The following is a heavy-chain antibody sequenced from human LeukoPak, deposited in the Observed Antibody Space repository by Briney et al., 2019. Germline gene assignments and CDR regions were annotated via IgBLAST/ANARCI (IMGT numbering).Heavy chain of an antibody. CDR1: GGSISSGGYY. J-gene: IGHJ4*02. Sequence: SETLSLTCTVSGGSISSGGYYWSWIRQHPGKGLEWIGYIYYSGSTYYNPSLESRVTISVDTSKNQFSLKLSSVTAADTAVYYCARCVAVAGTGFDYWGQGTLVTVSS. D-gene: IGHD6-19*01. V-gene: IGHV4-31*03. CDR2: IYYSGST. CDR3: ARCVAVAGTGFDY.